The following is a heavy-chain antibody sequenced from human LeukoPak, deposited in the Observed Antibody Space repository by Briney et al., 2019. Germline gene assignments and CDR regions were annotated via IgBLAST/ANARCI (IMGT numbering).Heavy chain of an antibody. CDR3: ASMEHSPPRNDCSSTSCLSYYYYGMDV. D-gene: IGHD2-2*01. J-gene: IGHJ6*04. CDR2: IIPIFGTA. CDR1: GGTFISYA. Sequence: ASVTVSCTASGGTFISYAISWVRQAPGQGLEWMGGIIPIFGTANYAQKFQGRVTITADESTSTGYMELSSLRSEDTAVYYCASMEHSPPRNDCSSTSCLSYYYYGMDVWGKGTTVTVSS. V-gene: IGHV1-69*13.